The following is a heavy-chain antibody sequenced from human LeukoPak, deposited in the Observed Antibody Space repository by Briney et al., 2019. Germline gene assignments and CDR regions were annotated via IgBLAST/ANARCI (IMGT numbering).Heavy chain of an antibody. CDR3: ARGLGYSSGWAFDY. D-gene: IGHD6-19*01. CDR1: GFTFSSYA. V-gene: IGHV3-23*01. J-gene: IGHJ4*02. CDR2: ISGSGGST. Sequence: GGSLRLSCAASGFTFSSYAMSWVRQAPGKGLEWVSAISGSGGSTYYADSVKGRFTISRDNSKNTLYLQMNSLRAEDTAVYYCARGLGYSSGWAFDYWGQGTLVTVSS.